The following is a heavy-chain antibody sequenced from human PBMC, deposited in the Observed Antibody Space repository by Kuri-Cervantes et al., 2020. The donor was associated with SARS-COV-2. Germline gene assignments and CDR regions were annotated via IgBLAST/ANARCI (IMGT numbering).Heavy chain of an antibody. J-gene: IGHJ4*02. D-gene: IGHD2-2*01. Sequence: ASVKVSCKAFGYTFTGYYMHWVRQAPGQGLEWMGWINPDSGGTNYAQKFQGRVTMTRDTSINTAYMELSRLRSDDTAVYYCARDWGDLVIVPAFWGQGTRV. CDR3: ARDWGDLVIVPAF. CDR1: GYTFTGYY. CDR2: INPDSGGT. V-gene: IGHV1-2*02.